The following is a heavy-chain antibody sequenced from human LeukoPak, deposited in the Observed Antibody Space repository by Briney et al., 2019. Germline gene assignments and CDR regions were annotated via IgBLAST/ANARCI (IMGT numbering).Heavy chain of an antibody. D-gene: IGHD1-14*01. CDR3: AKRNPFYFDY. CDR2: IVGSGGST. J-gene: IGHJ4*02. V-gene: IGHV3-23*01. Sequence: PGESLRLSCAASGFTFSSYAMSWVRQPPGKGLEWVSAIVGSGGSTYYADSVKGRFTIFRDNSKNTLYLQMNSLRAEDTAVYYCAKRNPFYFDYWGQGTLVTVSS. CDR1: GFTFSSYA.